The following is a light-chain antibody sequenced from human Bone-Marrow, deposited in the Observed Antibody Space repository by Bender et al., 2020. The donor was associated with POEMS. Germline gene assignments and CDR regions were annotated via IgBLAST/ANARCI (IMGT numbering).Light chain of an antibody. CDR1: SSNIGAGYD. Sequence: QSVLTQPPSVSGAPGQRLTMSCTGSSSNIGAGYDVHWYQQLPGTAPKLLIYGNNNRPSGVPDRFSGSKSGTSASLAITGLQAEDEGDYYCQSYDNSLGGWVFGGGTKLTVL. CDR3: QSYDNSLGGWV. J-gene: IGLJ3*02. CDR2: GNN. V-gene: IGLV1-40*01.